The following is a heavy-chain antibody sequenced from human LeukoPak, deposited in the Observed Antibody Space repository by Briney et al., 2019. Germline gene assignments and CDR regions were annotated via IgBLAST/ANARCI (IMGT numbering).Heavy chain of an antibody. D-gene: IGHD5-24*01. V-gene: IGHV3-11*01. CDR2: ISGSGRTI. Sequence: GGSLRLSCAASGFTFSDYYMNWIRQAPGKGLEWVSYISGSGRTIYHADSVKGRFTISRDNAKNSLYLQMNSLRAEDTAVYYCARASHRWLQLDYWGQGTLVTVSS. J-gene: IGHJ4*02. CDR1: GFTFSDYY. CDR3: ARASHRWLQLDY.